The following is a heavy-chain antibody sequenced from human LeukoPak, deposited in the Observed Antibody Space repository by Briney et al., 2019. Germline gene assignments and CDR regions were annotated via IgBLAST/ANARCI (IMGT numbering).Heavy chain of an antibody. CDR2: IYYSGST. V-gene: IGHV4-59*08. CDR3: ARHKLRELLDY. J-gene: IGHJ4*02. D-gene: IGHD1-26*01. Sequence: SETLSLTCTVSGGSISSYYWSWIRQPPGKGLEWIGYIYYSGSTNYNPSLKSRVTMSVDTSKNQFSLKLSSVTAADTAVYYCARHKLRELLDYWGQGTLVTVSS. CDR1: GGSISSYY.